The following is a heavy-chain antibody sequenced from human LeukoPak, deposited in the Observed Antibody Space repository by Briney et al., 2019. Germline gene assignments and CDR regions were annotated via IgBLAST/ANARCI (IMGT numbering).Heavy chain of an antibody. V-gene: IGHV3-74*01. Sequence: GGSLRLSCAASGFTFSSYWMHWVRQAPGKGLVWVSRINSDGSSTSYADSVKGRFTISRDNAKNTLYLQMNSLRAEDTAVYYCAATYYDFWSGYSTDAFDIWGQGTMVTVSS. J-gene: IGHJ3*02. CDR1: GFTFSSYW. CDR2: INSDGSST. CDR3: AATYYDFWSGYSTDAFDI. D-gene: IGHD3-3*01.